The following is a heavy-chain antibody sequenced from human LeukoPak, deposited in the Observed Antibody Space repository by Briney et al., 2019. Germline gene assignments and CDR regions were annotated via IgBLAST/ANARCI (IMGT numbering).Heavy chain of an antibody. D-gene: IGHD3-10*01. J-gene: IGHJ4*02. Sequence: PSETLSLTCAVSGGSISSSNWWSWVRQPPGKGLEWIGEIHHGGSTSYNPSLKSRVTISVDTSKNQFSLKLRSVTAADTAVYYCAAPPYGSGSYPHYWGQGTLGTVS. CDR2: IHHGGST. CDR1: GGSISSSNW. CDR3: AAPPYGSGSYPHY. V-gene: IGHV4-4*02.